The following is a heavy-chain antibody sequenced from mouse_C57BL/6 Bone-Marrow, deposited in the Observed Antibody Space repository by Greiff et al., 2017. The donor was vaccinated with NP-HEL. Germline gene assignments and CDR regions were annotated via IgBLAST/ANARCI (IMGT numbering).Heavy chain of an antibody. CDR1: GFTFSDYG. J-gene: IGHJ4*01. Sequence: EVKLMESGGGLVKPGGSLKLSCAASGFTFSDYGMHWVRQAPEKGLEWVAYISSGSSTIYYADTVKGRFTISIDTATTTLFLQMTSLRSEDTAMYYCARRYRGLYYYARDYGGQGTSVTVSS. D-gene: IGHD2-12*01. CDR2: ISSGSSTI. CDR3: ARRYRGLYYYARDY. V-gene: IGHV5-17*01.